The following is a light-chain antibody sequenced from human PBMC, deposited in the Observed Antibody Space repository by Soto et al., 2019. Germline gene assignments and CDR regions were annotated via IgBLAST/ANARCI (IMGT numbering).Light chain of an antibody. V-gene: IGLV2-14*03. CDR3: SSYTSGSTLV. CDR2: DVN. CDR1: SSDVGGYNF. Sequence: QSVLTQPASVSGSPGQSITISCTGTSSDVGGYNFVSWYQHHPGKAPKLMIYDVNGRPSGVSDRFSGSKSGDTASFTISGLQAEDEADYYCSSYTSGSTLVFGTGTKVTVL. J-gene: IGLJ1*01.